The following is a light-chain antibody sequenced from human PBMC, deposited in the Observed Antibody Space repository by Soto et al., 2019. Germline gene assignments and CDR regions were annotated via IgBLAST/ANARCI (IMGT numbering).Light chain of an antibody. J-gene: IGKJ1*01. CDR2: WPS. Sequence: DVVLTQSPESLAVSLGERAAINCKSSQRLLYTSTNQNYFAWYQHKVGQPPKLLISWPSTRESGVPDRFSGSGSGADFTLTISSLQAEDVASYFCQQYFSTPRTFGQGTRVEV. CDR3: QQYFSTPRT. V-gene: IGKV4-1*01. CDR1: QRLLYTSTNQNY.